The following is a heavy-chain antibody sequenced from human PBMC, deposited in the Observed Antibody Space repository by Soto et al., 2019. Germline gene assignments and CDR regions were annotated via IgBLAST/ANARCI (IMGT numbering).Heavy chain of an antibody. CDR2: ISGSGGST. V-gene: IGHV3-23*01. D-gene: IGHD3-10*01. CDR1: GLTFSSYA. J-gene: IGHJ6*02. CDR3: AKPSSSGYGSGSYYDYYYYGMDV. Sequence: SLRLSCAASGLTFSSYAMSWVRQAPGEGLEWVSAISGSGGSTYYADSVKGRFTISRDNSKNTLYLQMNSLRAEDTAVYYCAKPSSSGYGSGSYYDYYYYGMDVWGQGTTVTVSS.